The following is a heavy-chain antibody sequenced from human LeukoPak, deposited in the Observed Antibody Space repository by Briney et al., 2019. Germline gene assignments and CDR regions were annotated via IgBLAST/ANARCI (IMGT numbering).Heavy chain of an antibody. J-gene: IGHJ4*02. D-gene: IGHD6-13*01. CDR3: ARVYGSSWSFDY. CDR2: ISSSSYI. CDR1: GFTFSSYS. Sequence: GGSLRLSCAASGFTFSSYSMNWVRQAPGKGLEWVSSISSSSYIYYADSVKGRFTISRDNAKNTLYLQMTSLRAEDTAVYYCARVYGSSWSFDYWGQGTLVTVSS. V-gene: IGHV3-21*01.